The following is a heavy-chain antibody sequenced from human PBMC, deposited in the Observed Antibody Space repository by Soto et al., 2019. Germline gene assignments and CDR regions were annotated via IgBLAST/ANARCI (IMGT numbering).Heavy chain of an antibody. CDR1: GGSISSGGYY. V-gene: IGHV4-31*03. Sequence: QVQLQESGPGLVKPSQTLSLTCTVSGGSISSGGYYWIWIRQHPGKGLEWIGYIYQSGSTYGDPSLRSRVSISLDTSKNQSSLKLTSVTAADTAVYYFAMGYTAYFDHWGRGTMVTVSS. CDR2: IYQSGST. CDR3: AMGYTAYFDH. D-gene: IGHD1-1*01. J-gene: IGHJ4*02.